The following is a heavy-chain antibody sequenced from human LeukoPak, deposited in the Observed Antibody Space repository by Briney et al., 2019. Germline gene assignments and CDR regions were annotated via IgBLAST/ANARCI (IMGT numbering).Heavy chain of an antibody. CDR1: GFTFYTYA. J-gene: IGHJ4*02. V-gene: IGHV3-21*01. D-gene: IGHD1-1*01. Sequence: PGGSLRLSCAASGFTFYTYAMTWIRQAPGKGLEWVSSISGSNSYIFYADSVKGRFTVSRDNAKDSLYLQMNSLRAEDTAVYYCARALTTLTYEGYWGQGTLVTVSS. CDR2: ISGSNSYI. CDR3: ARALTTLTYEGY.